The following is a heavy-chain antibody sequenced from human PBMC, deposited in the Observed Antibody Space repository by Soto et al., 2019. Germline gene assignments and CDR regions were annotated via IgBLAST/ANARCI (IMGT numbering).Heavy chain of an antibody. V-gene: IGHV3-21*01. J-gene: IGHJ5*02. CDR1: GFTFSSYS. CDR3: ARRLDSSLLTWFDP. Sequence: GGSLRLSCAASGFTFSSYSMNWVRQAPGKGLEWVSSISSSSSYIYYADSVKGRFAISRDNAKNSLYLQMNSLRAEDTAVYYCARRLDSSLLTWFDPWGQGTLVTVSS. CDR2: ISSSSSYI. D-gene: IGHD6-6*01.